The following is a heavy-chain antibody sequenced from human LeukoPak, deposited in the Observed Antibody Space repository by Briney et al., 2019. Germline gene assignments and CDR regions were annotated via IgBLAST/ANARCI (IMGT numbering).Heavy chain of an antibody. CDR1: GYTFTSYY. Sequence: ASVKVSCKASGYTFTSYYMHWVRQAPGQGLEWMGIINPSGGSTSYAQKFQGRVTMTRDTSTSTVYMELSSLRSEDTAVYYCARVDYYDSRGYWGGFDPWGRGTLVTVSS. D-gene: IGHD3-22*01. CDR3: ARVDYYDSRGYWGGFDP. CDR2: INPSGGST. J-gene: IGHJ5*02. V-gene: IGHV1-46*01.